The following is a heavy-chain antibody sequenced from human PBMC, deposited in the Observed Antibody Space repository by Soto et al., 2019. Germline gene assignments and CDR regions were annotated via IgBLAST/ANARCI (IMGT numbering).Heavy chain of an antibody. CDR3: PRMALGTGALKY. J-gene: IGHJ4*02. V-gene: IGHV4-59*08. CDR2: IYSNGGT. CDR1: GGSIRGYY. D-gene: IGHD1-1*01. Sequence: QVQLQESGPGLVKPSETLSLTCTVSGGSIRGYYWSWIRQPPGKGLEWIGDIYSNGGTNYNPSLRSRSTKSSDSSKKHISLNLNSVTAADTALYYCPRMALGTGALKYWGQGTLVAVSS.